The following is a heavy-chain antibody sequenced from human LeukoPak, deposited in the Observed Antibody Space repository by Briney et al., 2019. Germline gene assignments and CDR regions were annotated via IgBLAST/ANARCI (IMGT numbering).Heavy chain of an antibody. V-gene: IGHV3-23*01. Sequence: GGSLGLSWAAPGFPFSTYAMGGVRKAPGKGLEWVSGISGSGGSTYYADSVKGRFTISRDNSKNTLYLQMNSLRADDTAVYYCAKFSSSWYYYGMDVWGHGTTVTVSS. CDR2: ISGSGGST. CDR3: AKFSSSWYYYGMDV. J-gene: IGHJ6*02. D-gene: IGHD6-13*01. CDR1: GFPFSTYA.